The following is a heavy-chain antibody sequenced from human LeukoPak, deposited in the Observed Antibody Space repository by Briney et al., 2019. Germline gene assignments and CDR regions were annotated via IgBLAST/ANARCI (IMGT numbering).Heavy chain of an antibody. CDR2: FDPEDGET. CDR3: ATVFGQVFGELLYYYFDY. J-gene: IGHJ4*02. Sequence: ASVKVSCKVSGYTLTELTMHWVRQAPGKGLEWMGGFDPEDGETIYAQKFQGRVTMTEDTSTDTAYMELSSLRSEDTAVYYCATVFGQVFGELLYYYFDYWGQGTLVTVSS. CDR1: GYTLTELT. D-gene: IGHD3-10*01. V-gene: IGHV1-24*01.